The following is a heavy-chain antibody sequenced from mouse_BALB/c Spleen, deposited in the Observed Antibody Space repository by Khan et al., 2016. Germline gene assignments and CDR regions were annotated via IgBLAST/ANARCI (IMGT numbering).Heavy chain of an antibody. CDR3: ASTVVADFDY. D-gene: IGHD1-1*01. J-gene: IGHJ2*01. CDR1: GFNTKDTY. V-gene: IGHV14-3*02. Sequence: VQLQQPGAELVKPGASVKLSCTASGFNTKDTYMHWVKQRPEQGLEWIGRIDPANGNTKYDPKFQGKATITADTSSNTAYLQLSSLTSEDTAVYYCASTVVADFDYWGQGTTLTVSS. CDR2: IDPANGNT.